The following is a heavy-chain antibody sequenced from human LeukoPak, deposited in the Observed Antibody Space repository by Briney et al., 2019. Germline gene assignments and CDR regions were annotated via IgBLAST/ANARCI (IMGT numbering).Heavy chain of an antibody. CDR3: ARHTPQPNVNAGTPREVPDY. V-gene: IGHV5-51*01. D-gene: IGHD2-15*01. J-gene: IGHJ4*02. Sequence: GQSLKISREASGYNLNTFWIGWVRQMPGKGLEWMGIIYPDDSYTKYSPSFRGQVTISADKSINTAFLQWSSLKASDTAMYYCARHTPQPNVNAGTPREVPDYWGQGTLVTVSS. CDR2: IYPDDSYT. CDR1: GYNLNTFW.